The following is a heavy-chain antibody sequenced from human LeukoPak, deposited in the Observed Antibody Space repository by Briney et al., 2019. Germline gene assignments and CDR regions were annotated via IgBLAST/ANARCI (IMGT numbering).Heavy chain of an antibody. D-gene: IGHD2-2*01. CDR2: IRYDGSNK. V-gene: IGHV3-30*02. Sequence: PGGSLRLSCAASGFTFSSYGMHWVRQAPGKGLEWVAFIRYDGSNKYYADSVKGRFTISRDNSKNTLYLQMNSLRAEDTAVYYCAREAIVVVPAAMGAFDIWGQGTMVTVSS. J-gene: IGHJ3*02. CDR1: GFTFSSYG. CDR3: AREAIVVVPAAMGAFDI.